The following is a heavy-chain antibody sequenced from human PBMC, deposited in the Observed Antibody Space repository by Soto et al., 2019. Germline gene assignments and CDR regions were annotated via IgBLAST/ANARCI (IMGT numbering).Heavy chain of an antibody. CDR1: GGTFSSYA. J-gene: IGHJ6*02. CDR2: IIPIFGTA. D-gene: IGHD3-9*01. CDR3: ARVGLRYFDWLMRSYYYYGMDV. Sequence: QVQLVQSGAEVKKPGSSVKVSCKASGGTFSSYAISWVRQAPGQGLEWMGGIIPIFGTANYAQKFQGRVTITADKSTSTAYMELSSLRSEDTAVYYCARVGLRYFDWLMRSYYYYGMDVWGQGTTVTVSS. V-gene: IGHV1-69*06.